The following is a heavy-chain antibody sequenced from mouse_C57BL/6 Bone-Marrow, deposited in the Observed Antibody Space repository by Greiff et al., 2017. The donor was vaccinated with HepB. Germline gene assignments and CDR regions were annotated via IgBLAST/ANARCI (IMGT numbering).Heavy chain of an antibody. J-gene: IGHJ2*01. V-gene: IGHV1-55*01. CDR1: GYTFTSYW. CDR3: ARQRIGVDY. CDR2: IYPGSGST. Sequence: QVQLKESGAELVKPGASVKMSCKASGYTFTSYWITWVKQRPGQGLEWIGDIYPGSGSTNYNEKFKSKATMTVDTSSSTAYMQLSSLTSEDSAVYYCARQRIGVDYWGQGTTLTVSS.